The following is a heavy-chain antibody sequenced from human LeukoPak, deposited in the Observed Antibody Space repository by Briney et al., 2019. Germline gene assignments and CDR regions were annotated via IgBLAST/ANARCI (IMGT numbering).Heavy chain of an antibody. D-gene: IGHD5-18*01. CDR1: GFTFSSYS. Sequence: KSGGSLSLSCAPYGFTFSSYSMNWVRQAPGKGLEWVSSISSSSSYIYYADSVTGRLTISRDNAKNSMYLQMTRQRAEDTVVYYCARGGQLWALGYWGQGTLVTVSS. V-gene: IGHV3-21*01. CDR2: ISSSSSYI. J-gene: IGHJ4*02. CDR3: ARGGQLWALGY.